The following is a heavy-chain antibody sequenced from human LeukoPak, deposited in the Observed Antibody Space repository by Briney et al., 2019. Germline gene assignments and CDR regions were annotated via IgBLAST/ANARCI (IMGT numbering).Heavy chain of an antibody. CDR2: ISGSGGST. D-gene: IGHD3-10*01. V-gene: IGHV3-23*01. CDR3: AKVETPMVLLFGEIGY. Sequence: GGSLRLACAASGFTFSSYAMSWVRQAPGKGLEWVSAISGSGGSTYYADSVKGRFTISRDNSKNTLYLQMNSLRAEDTAVYYCAKVETPMVLLFGEIGYWGQGTLVTVSS. CDR1: GFTFSSYA. J-gene: IGHJ4*02.